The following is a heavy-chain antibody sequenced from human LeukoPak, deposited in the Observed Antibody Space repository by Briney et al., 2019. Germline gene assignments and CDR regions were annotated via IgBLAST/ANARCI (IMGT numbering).Heavy chain of an antibody. CDR3: ARADFWSGYRMDHFDY. CDR1: GFTFSSYW. V-gene: IGHV3-7*01. CDR2: IKQDGSEK. D-gene: IGHD3-3*01. Sequence: GGSLRLSCAASGFTFSSYWMGWVRQAPGKGLEWVANIKQDGSEKYYVDSVKGRFTISRDNAKNSLYLQMNSLRAEDTAVYYCARADFWSGYRMDHFDYWSQGTLVTVSS. J-gene: IGHJ4*02.